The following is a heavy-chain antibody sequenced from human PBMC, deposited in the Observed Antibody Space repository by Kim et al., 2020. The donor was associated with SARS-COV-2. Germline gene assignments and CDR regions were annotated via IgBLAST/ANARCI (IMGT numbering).Heavy chain of an antibody. J-gene: IGHJ4*02. CDR2: NT. V-gene: IGHV1-3*01. D-gene: IGHD6-19*01. Sequence: NTQYSQKYQASVSITRDTSATTAYLELSGLRSEDTAVYYCAREAVAGSFDHWGQGTLVTVSS. CDR3: AREAVAGSFDH.